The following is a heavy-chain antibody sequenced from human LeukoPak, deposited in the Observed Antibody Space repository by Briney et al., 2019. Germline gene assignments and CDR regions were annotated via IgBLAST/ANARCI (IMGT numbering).Heavy chain of an antibody. CDR1: GFTFSSYA. Sequence: GGSLRLSCAASGFTFSSYAMSWVLQAPGKGLEWVSAISGSGGTTYYADSVKGRFTISRDNSKNTLYLQMNSLRAEDTAVYYCAKDEQLWPDYWGQGTLVTVSS. J-gene: IGHJ4*02. CDR3: AKDEQLWPDY. CDR2: ISGSGGTT. V-gene: IGHV3-23*01. D-gene: IGHD5-18*01.